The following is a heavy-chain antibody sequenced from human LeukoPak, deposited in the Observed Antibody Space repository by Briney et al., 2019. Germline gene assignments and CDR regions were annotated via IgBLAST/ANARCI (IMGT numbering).Heavy chain of an antibody. Sequence: SETLSLTCTVSGGSISSYYWSWIRQPPGKGLEGIGYIFYSGSTNYNPSLKSRVAISVDASKKQFSLKRSSVTAADTAVYYCARVRGGSHFDYWGQGTLVTVSS. CDR1: GGSISSYY. J-gene: IGHJ4*02. CDR3: ARVRGGSHFDY. CDR2: IFYSGST. V-gene: IGHV4-59*01. D-gene: IGHD2-15*01.